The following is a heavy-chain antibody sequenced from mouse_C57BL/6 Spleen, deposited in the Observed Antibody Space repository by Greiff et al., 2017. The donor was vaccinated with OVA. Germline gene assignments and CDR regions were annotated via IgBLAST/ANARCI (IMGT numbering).Heavy chain of an antibody. D-gene: IGHD1-3*01. CDR2: ISSGGSYT. V-gene: IGHV5-6*01. CDR1: GFTFSSYG. CDR3: ARLSGNYFDY. Sequence: EVHLVESGGDLVKPGGSLKLSCAASGFTFSSYGMSWVRQTPDKRLEWVATISSGGSYTYYPDSVKGRFTISRDNAKNTLYLQMSSMKSEDTAMYYCARLSGNYFDYWGQGTTLTVSS. J-gene: IGHJ2*01.